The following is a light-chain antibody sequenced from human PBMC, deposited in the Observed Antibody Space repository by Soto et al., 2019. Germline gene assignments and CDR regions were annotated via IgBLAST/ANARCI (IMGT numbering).Light chain of an antibody. CDR3: GSYTTSSNYV. J-gene: IGLJ1*01. CDR1: SSDVGAYNF. V-gene: IGLV2-14*03. Sequence: QSALTQPASVSGSPGLSITISCTGTSSDVGAYNFVSWYQQHPDKAPKLMIFDVSNPPSGVSNRFSGSKTGNTASLTISGLQSEDEAEYYCGSYTTSSNYVFGTGTKVTVL. CDR2: DVS.